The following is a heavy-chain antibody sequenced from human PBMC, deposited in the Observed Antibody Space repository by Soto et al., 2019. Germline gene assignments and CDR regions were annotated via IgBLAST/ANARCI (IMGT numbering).Heavy chain of an antibody. CDR1: GFTFSNYG. J-gene: IGHJ4*02. Sequence: VRLVESGGGVVQPGRSLRLSCAASGFTFSNYGMHWVRQAPGKGLEWVVVISYDGTNEYYADSVKGRFTISRDNSKNTLYLQMNSLRTEDTAVYYCARAYSGSWYYFDYWGQGTLATVSS. CDR3: ARAYSGSWYYFDY. D-gene: IGHD6-13*01. V-gene: IGHV3-30*03. CDR2: ISYDGTNE.